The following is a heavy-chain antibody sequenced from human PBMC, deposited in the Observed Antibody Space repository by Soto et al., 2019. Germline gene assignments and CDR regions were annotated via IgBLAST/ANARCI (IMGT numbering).Heavy chain of an antibody. D-gene: IGHD3-9*01. CDR2: IYYSGST. V-gene: IGHV4-31*03. Sequence: QVQLQESGPGLVKPSQTLSLTCTVSGGSISSGGYYWSWIRQHPGKGLEWIGYIYYSGSTYYHPSLKSRVTISVDTSKNQFSLKLSSVTAADTAVYYCARVPGGLVTRRLAFDPWGQGTLVTVSS. CDR3: ARVPGGLVTRRLAFDP. J-gene: IGHJ5*02. CDR1: GGSISSGGYY.